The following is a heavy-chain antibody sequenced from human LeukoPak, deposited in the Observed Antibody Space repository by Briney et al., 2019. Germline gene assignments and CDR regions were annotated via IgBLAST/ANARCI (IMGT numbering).Heavy chain of an antibody. Sequence: GGSLRLSCAASGFSVSSNYMGWVRQAPGKGLEWVSVIYSSGGTYYPDSVKGRFTVSRDNSQNMLYLQMDTLRTEDTAVYYCARLYDRSAYGAFDIWGQGTMVTVSS. CDR3: ARLYDRSAYGAFDI. CDR1: GFSVSSNY. CDR2: IYSSGGT. V-gene: IGHV3-66*02. D-gene: IGHD3-22*01. J-gene: IGHJ3*02.